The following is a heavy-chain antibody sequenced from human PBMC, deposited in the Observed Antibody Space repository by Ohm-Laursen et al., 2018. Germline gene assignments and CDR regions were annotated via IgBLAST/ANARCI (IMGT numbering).Heavy chain of an antibody. V-gene: IGHV3-23*01. J-gene: IGHJ4*02. CDR2: ISDSGGWT. CDR1: GFSFNNAW. CDR3: ASRRVTGADYFDY. D-gene: IGHD3-10*01. Sequence: SLRLSCAASGFSFNNAWMSWVRQAPGKGLEWVSVISDSGGWTNYADSVKGRFTISRDNSKNTLYLEMNSLRAEDTAVYYCASRRVTGADYFDYWGQGALVTVSS.